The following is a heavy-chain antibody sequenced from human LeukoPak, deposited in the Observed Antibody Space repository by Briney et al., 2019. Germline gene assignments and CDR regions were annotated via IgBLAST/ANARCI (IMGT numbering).Heavy chain of an antibody. CDR1: GFTFSDYY. Sequence: GGSLRLSCATSGFTFSDYYMSWIRQAPGKGLEWVSYISSSSTYTKYADSVKGRFTIFRDNAKNSLFLQMNSLRAEDTAVYYCARAGGGSASYFAYWGQGTLVTVSS. CDR2: ISSSSTYT. D-gene: IGHD6-19*01. CDR3: ARAGGGSASYFAY. J-gene: IGHJ4*02. V-gene: IGHV3-11*05.